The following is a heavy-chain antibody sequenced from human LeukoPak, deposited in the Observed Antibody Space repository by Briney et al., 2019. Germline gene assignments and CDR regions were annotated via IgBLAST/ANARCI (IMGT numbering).Heavy chain of an antibody. D-gene: IGHD6-13*01. V-gene: IGHV4-30-4*07. J-gene: IGHJ4*02. Sequence: SETLSLTCAVSGGSISSGGYSWSWIRQPPGKGLEWIGYIYYSGSTNYNASLKSRVTISVDKSKNQFSLKLTSVTAADTAVYYCASERGAAGGEVDYWGQGTLVTVSS. CDR1: GGSISSGGYS. CDR3: ASERGAAGGEVDY. CDR2: IYYSGST.